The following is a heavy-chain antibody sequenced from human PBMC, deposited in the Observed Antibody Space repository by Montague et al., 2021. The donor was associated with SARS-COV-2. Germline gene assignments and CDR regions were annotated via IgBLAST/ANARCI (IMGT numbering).Heavy chain of an antibody. CDR2: IYYSGST. D-gene: IGHD3-10*01. V-gene: IGHV4-39*01. Sequence: SETLSLTCTVSGGSISSSSYYWGWIRQPPGKGLEWIGSIYYSGSTYYNPSLKSRVTISVDTSKNQFSLKLSSVTAADTAVYYCARPLNLYYYGSGSYSRWFDPWGQGTLVTVSS. CDR3: ARPLNLYYYGSGSYSRWFDP. J-gene: IGHJ5*02. CDR1: GGSISSSSYY.